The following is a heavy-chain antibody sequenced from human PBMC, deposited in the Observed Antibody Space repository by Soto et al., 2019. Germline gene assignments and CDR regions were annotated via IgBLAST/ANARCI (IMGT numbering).Heavy chain of an antibody. Sequence: QVQLVESGGGVVQPGRSLRLSCAASGFTFSSYGMHWVRQAPGKGLEWGAVIWYDGSNKYYADSVKGRFTISRDNSKNTLYLQMNSLRAEDTAVYYCARDRDIVVVVAATNYYYYYMDVWGKGTTVTVSS. D-gene: IGHD2-15*01. V-gene: IGHV3-33*01. J-gene: IGHJ6*03. CDR1: GFTFSSYG. CDR3: ARDRDIVVVVAATNYYYYYMDV. CDR2: IWYDGSNK.